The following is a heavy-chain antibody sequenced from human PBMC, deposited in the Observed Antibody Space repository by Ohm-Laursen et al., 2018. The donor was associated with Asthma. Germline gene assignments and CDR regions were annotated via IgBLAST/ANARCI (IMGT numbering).Heavy chain of an antibody. CDR1: GFTFRSYA. CDR2: GGSYYDGGLK. J-gene: IGHJ4*02. Sequence: SLRLPCSASGFTFRSYAMHWVRQAPGKGLEWVAVGGSYYDGGLKYYADSVNGRFTASRDDSKNTLYLQMNSLRPDDTAVYYCARDVMEWYLPAFDFWGQGTLVTVSS. V-gene: IGHV3-30-3*01. D-gene: IGHD3-3*01. CDR3: ARDVMEWYLPAFDF.